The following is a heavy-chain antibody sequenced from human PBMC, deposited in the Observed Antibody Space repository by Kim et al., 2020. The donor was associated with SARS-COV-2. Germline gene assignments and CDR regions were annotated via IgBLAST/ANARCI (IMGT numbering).Heavy chain of an antibody. CDR1: GFTVSSNY. D-gene: IGHD3-3*01. V-gene: IGHV3-66*01. J-gene: IGHJ6*02. CDR2: IYSGGST. Sequence: GGSLRLSCEASGFTVSSNYMSWVRQAPGKGLEWVSVIYSGGSTYYADTVKGRFTISRDNSKNTLYLQMNSLRAEDTAVYYCARDRAEITIFGVVIYYGMDVWGQGTTVTVSS. CDR3: ARDRAEITIFGVVIYYGMDV.